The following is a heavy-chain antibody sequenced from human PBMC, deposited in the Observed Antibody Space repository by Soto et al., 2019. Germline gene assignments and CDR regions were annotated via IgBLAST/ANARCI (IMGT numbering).Heavy chain of an antibody. CDR1: GFTFSSYA. V-gene: IGHV3-21*01. D-gene: IGHD2-15*01. CDR2: ISSSSSYI. CDR3: ARGGCGGSCYSPDY. Sequence: EVHLLESGGGLVQPGGSLRLSCAASGFTFSSYAMTWVRQAPGKGLEWVSSISSSSSYIYYADSVKGRFTISRDNAKNSLYLQMNSLRAEDTAVYYCARGGCGGSCYSPDYWGQGTLVTVSS. J-gene: IGHJ4*02.